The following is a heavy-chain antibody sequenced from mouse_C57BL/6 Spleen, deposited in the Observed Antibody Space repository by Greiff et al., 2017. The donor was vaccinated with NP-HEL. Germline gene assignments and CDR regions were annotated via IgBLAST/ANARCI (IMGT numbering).Heavy chain of an antibody. D-gene: IGHD4-1*01. CDR1: GYTFTSYW. Sequence: QVQLQQPGAELVKPGASVKLSCKASGYTFTSYWMQWVKQRPGQGLEWIGEIDPSDSYTNYNQKFKGKATLTVDTSSSTAYMQLSSLTSEDSAVYYCARWPRWDGHYAMDYWGQGTSVTVSS. CDR3: ARWPRWDGHYAMDY. J-gene: IGHJ4*01. V-gene: IGHV1-50*01. CDR2: IDPSDSYT.